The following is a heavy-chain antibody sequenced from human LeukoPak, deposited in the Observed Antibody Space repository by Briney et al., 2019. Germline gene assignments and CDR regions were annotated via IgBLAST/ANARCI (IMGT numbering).Heavy chain of an antibody. CDR2: IYYSDST. J-gene: IGHJ4*02. Sequence: SETLSLTCTVSGGXISSYYCSWIRQPPGKGLEWIGYIYYSDSTTYNPSLKSRVTISVDTSKNQFSLRLISVTAAGTAVYYCAGVAYYYGSGRFGYWGQGTLVTVSS. CDR1: GGXISSYY. V-gene: IGHV4-59*01. CDR3: AGVAYYYGSGRFGY. D-gene: IGHD3-10*01.